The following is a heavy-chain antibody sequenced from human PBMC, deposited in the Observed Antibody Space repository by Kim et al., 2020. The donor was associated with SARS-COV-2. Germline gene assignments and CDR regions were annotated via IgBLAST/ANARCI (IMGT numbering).Heavy chain of an antibody. V-gene: IGHV4-34*01. CDR2: INHSGST. Sequence: SETLSLTCAVYGGSFSGYYWSWIRQPPGKGLEWIGEINHSGSTNYNPSLKSRVTISVDTSKNQFSLKLSSVTAADTAVYYCARGPAKRGYSYVFPPYWYFDLWGRGTLVTVSS. J-gene: IGHJ2*01. CDR1: GGSFSGYY. D-gene: IGHD5-18*01. CDR3: ARGPAKRGYSYVFPPYWYFDL.